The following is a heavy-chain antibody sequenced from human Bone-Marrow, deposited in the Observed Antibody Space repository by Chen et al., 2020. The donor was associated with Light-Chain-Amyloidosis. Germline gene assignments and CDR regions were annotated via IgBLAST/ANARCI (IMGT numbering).Heavy chain of an antibody. CDR2: MKEDESEK. CDR1: GFSFRSYW. V-gene: IGHV3-7*01. CDR3: AGDRGWFDP. J-gene: IGHJ5*02. Sequence: EVQLVESGGGLVQPGGSLRLSCAASGFSFRSYWMTWVRQVSGKGLEWVAKMKEDESEKYYVDSVKGRFTISRDNAKNSLYLQMNNLRVEDTAVDYCAGDRGWFDPWGQGTLVTVSS.